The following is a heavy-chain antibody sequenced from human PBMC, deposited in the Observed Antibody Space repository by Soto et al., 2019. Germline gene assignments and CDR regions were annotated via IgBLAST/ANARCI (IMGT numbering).Heavy chain of an antibody. CDR1: GFTFSSYG. Sequence: GGSLRLSCAASGFTFSSYGMHWVRQAPGKGLEWVAVISYDGSKKYYADSVKGRFTISRDNSKNTLYLQMNSLRAEDTAVYYCAKAREYSGYGGFYYYYYMDVWGKGTTVTVSS. J-gene: IGHJ6*03. V-gene: IGHV3-30*18. CDR2: ISYDGSKK. D-gene: IGHD5-12*01. CDR3: AKAREYSGYGGFYYYYYMDV.